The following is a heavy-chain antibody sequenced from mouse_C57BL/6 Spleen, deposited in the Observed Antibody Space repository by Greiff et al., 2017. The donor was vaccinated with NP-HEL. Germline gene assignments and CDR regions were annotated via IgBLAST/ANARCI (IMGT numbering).Heavy chain of an antibody. Sequence: EVQLQQSGPELVKPGASVKMSCKASGYTFTDYNMHWVKQSHGKSLEWIGYINPNNGGTSYNQKFKGKATLTVNKSSSTAYMELRSLTSEDSAVYYCAKEGPITTIDYWGQGTTLTVSS. J-gene: IGHJ2*01. V-gene: IGHV1-22*01. CDR1: GYTFTDYN. CDR3: AKEGPITTIDY. D-gene: IGHD1-1*01. CDR2: INPNNGGT.